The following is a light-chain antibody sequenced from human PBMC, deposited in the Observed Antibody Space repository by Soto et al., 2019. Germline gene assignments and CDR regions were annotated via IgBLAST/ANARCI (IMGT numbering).Light chain of an antibody. J-gene: IGKJ1*01. V-gene: IGKV1-5*01. CDR3: QQHNSYSLT. CDR2: DAS. Sequence: DIQMTQSPSTLSASVGERVTITCRASQSFSNYLAWYQQKPGKAPKLLIYDASNLESGVPSRFSGSGSGTEFTLTISSLQPDDFATYYCQQHNSYSLTFGQGTKV. CDR1: QSFSNY.